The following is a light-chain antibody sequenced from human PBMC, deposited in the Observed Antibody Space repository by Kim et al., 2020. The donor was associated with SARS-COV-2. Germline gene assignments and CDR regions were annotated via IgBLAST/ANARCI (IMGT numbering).Light chain of an antibody. J-gene: IGLJ3*02. Sequence: QLVLTQPPSASASLGASVTLTCTLSSGYSNYKVDWYQQRPGKGPRFVMRVGTGGIVGSKGDGIPDRFSVLGSGLNRYLTIKNIQEEDESDYHCGADHGSGSNFVSLGFGGGTQLTVL. CDR3: GADHGSGSNFVSLG. CDR2: VGTGGIVG. V-gene: IGLV9-49*01. CDR1: SGYSNYK.